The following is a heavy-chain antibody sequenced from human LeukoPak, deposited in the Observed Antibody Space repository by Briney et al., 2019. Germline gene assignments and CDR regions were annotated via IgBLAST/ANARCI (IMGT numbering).Heavy chain of an antibody. V-gene: IGHV3-48*04. D-gene: IGHD6-13*01. J-gene: IGHJ4*02. CDR2: ISSSSSTI. CDR3: ARGAAAAIFDY. CDR1: GFTFSSYS. Sequence: GGSLRLSCAASGFTFSSYSMNWVRQAPGKGLEWVSYISSSSSTIYYADSVKGRFTISRDNAKNSLYLQMNSLRAEDTAVYYCARGAAAAIFDYWGQGTLVTVSS.